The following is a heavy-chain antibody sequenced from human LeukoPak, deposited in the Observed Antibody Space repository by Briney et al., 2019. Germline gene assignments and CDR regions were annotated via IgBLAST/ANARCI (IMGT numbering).Heavy chain of an antibody. CDR3: AREEVRYFDWLSDSSAWFDP. V-gene: IGHV3-7*01. CDR1: GFTFSSYW. CDR2: IKQDGREK. Sequence: VGALRLSCAASGFTFSSYWMSWVRQAPGKGLEWVANIKQDGREKYYVDSVKGRFTISRDNAKNSLYLQMNSLRAEDTAVYYCAREEVRYFDWLSDSSAWFDPWGQGTLVTVSS. J-gene: IGHJ5*02. D-gene: IGHD3-9*01.